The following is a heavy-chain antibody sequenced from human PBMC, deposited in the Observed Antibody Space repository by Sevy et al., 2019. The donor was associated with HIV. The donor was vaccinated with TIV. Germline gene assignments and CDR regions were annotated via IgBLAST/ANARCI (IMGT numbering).Heavy chain of an antibody. J-gene: IGHJ4*02. D-gene: IGHD3-9*01. CDR1: GFTFSSYA. CDR3: AKDSDPHDILTGLNDY. CDR2: ISGSGGST. Sequence: GGSLRLSCAASGFTFSSYAMSWVRQAPGKGLESVSAISGSGGSTYYADSVKGRFTISRDNSKNTLYLQMNSLRAEDTAVYYCAKDSDPHDILTGLNDYWGQGTLVTVSS. V-gene: IGHV3-23*01.